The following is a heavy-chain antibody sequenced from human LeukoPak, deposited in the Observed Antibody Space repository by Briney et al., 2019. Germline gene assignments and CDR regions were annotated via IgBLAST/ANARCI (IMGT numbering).Heavy chain of an antibody. V-gene: IGHV3-23*01. Sequence: GGSLRLSCAASGFTFSSYSMNWVRQAPGKGLEWVSAISGSGGYTYYADSVKGRFTISRDNSKNTLYLQMNSLRAEDTAVYFCAKENYGDYLFDYWGQGTLVTVSS. CDR1: GFTFSSYS. CDR2: ISGSGGYT. D-gene: IGHD4-17*01. CDR3: AKENYGDYLFDY. J-gene: IGHJ4*02.